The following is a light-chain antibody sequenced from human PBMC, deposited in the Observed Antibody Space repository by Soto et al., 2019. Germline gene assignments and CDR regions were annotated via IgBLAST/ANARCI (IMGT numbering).Light chain of an antibody. CDR3: QQYNNWLTWT. Sequence: EIVMTQSPATLSVSPGETASLSCRASQSAGNFLAWYQQKPGQAPRLLIYYISTRATGIPARFSGSGSGTEFTLTISSLQSEDFAVYYCQQYNNWLTWTFGQGTKVDIK. V-gene: IGKV3D-15*01. CDR1: QSAGNF. J-gene: IGKJ1*01. CDR2: YIS.